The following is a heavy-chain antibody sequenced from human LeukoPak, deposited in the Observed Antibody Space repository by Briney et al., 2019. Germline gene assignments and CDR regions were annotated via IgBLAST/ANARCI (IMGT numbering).Heavy chain of an antibody. CDR2: INQDGGEK. CDR1: GFIFSGYW. J-gene: IGHJ4*02. D-gene: IGHD2-2*01. Sequence: PGGSLRLSCEASGFIFSGYWMGWVRQAPGKGLEWVANINQDGGEKYCVDSVKGRFTISRDNAKNSLYLQMSSLRAEDTALYYCATMRGHYFDYWGQGTLVTVSS. CDR3: ATMRGHYFDY. V-gene: IGHV3-7*01.